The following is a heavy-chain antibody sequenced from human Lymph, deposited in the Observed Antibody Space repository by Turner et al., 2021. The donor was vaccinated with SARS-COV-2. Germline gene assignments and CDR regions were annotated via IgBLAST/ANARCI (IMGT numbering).Heavy chain of an antibody. V-gene: IGHV3-33*01. CDR3: ARSYDLEWFESWSFWFDP. CDR2: IWFDGSNK. D-gene: IGHD3-3*01. J-gene: IGHJ5*02. CDR1: GFTFSSYG. Sequence: QVQLVESGGGVVQPGRSLRLSCAASGFTFSSYGMHWVRQAPGKGLEWVAVIWFDGSNKYYADSVKGRFTISRDNSKNTLYLQMNSLRAEDTAVYYCARSYDLEWFESWSFWFDPWGQGTLVTVSS.